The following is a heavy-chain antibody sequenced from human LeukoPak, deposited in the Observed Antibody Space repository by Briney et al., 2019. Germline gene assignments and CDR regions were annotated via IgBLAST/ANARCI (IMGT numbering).Heavy chain of an antibody. J-gene: IGHJ4*02. D-gene: IGHD6-19*01. CDR3: ARGRYSSGWDNYYFDY. CDR1: GGSISSGGYY. Sequence: PSQTLSLTCTVSGGSISSGGYYWSWIRQHPGKGLEWIGYIYYSGSTNYNPSLKSRVTISVDTSKNQFSLKLSSVTAADTAVYYCARGRYSSGWDNYYFDYWGQGTLVTVSS. CDR2: IYYSGST. V-gene: IGHV4-31*03.